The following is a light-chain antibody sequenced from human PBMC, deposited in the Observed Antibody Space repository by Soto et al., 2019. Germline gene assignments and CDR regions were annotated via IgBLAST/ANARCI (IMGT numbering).Light chain of an antibody. CDR3: QHYNNYSPGT. CDR2: DAS. J-gene: IGKJ1*01. CDR1: QSVSSW. Sequence: DIQMTQTPATLSAFAGDRVTVTCRASQSVSSWLAWYQEKPGRGPKLLIYDASTWQSGVPSRFIGSGSGTEFTLTITSLQPDDVAASYCQHYNNYSPGTFGQGTRVEVK. V-gene: IGKV1-5*01.